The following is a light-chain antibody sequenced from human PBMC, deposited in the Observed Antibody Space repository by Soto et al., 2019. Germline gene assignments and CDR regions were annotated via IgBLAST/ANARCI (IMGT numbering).Light chain of an antibody. V-gene: IGKV3-15*01. J-gene: IGKJ2*01. Sequence: ETVMTQSPATLSVSPGEGATLSCRASKSVSSNLAWYQQKPGQAPRLLIYCASTRATGIPARFSGSGFGTEFTLTISSLQSEDFAVYYCQQYSNWPPYTFGQGTKLEIK. CDR2: CAS. CDR3: QQYSNWPPYT. CDR1: KSVSSN.